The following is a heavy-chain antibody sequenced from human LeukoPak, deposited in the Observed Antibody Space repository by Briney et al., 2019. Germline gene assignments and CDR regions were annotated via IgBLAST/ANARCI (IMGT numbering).Heavy chain of an antibody. Sequence: SETLSLTCTVSGGSISSYYWSWIRQPPGKGLEWIGYIYYSGSTNYNPSLKSRVTISVDTSKNQFSLKLSSVTAADTAVYYSARGIYYYMDVWGKGTTVTVSS. CDR1: GGSISSYY. CDR2: IYYSGST. CDR3: ARGIYYYMDV. J-gene: IGHJ6*03. V-gene: IGHV4-59*01.